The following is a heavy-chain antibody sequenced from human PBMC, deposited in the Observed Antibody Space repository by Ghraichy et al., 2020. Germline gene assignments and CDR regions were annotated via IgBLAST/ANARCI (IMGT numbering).Heavy chain of an antibody. D-gene: IGHD3-22*01. V-gene: IGHV1-69*06. CDR2: IIPIFGTA. CDR1: GGTFSSYA. Sequence: SVKVSCKASGGTFSSYAISWVRQAPGQGLEWMGGIIPIFGTANYAQKFQGRVTITADKSTSTAYMELSSLRSEDTAVYYCARVSGDDSSGYYYGEDDAFDIWGQGTMVTVSS. J-gene: IGHJ3*02. CDR3: ARVSGDDSSGYYYGEDDAFDI.